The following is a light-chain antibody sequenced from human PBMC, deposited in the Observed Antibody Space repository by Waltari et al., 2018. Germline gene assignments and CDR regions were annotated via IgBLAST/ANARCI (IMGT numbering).Light chain of an antibody. V-gene: IGLV3-1*01. CDR3: QAWDSSIA. CDR2: QDT. J-gene: IGLJ2*01. Sequence: SYELTPPPSVSVSPGQTASITRSGDKLGEKYACWYQQKPGPSPVLVIYQDTKRPSGTPERFSGSNSGNTATLSISGTQAIDEADYYCQAWDSSIAFGGGTKLTVL. CDR1: KLGEKY.